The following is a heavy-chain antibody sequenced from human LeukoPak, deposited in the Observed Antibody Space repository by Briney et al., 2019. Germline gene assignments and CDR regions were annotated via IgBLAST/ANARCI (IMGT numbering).Heavy chain of an antibody. J-gene: IGHJ4*02. CDR2: ISWNSGSI. D-gene: IGHD3/OR15-3a*01. V-gene: IGHV3-9*01. CDR1: GFTFDDYA. Sequence: QTGGSLRLSCAASGFTFDDYAMHWVRQAPGKGLEWVSGISWNSGSIGYADSVKGRFTISRDNAKNSLYLQMNSLRAEDTAVYYCAREMDPAPDYWGQGTLVTVSS. CDR3: AREMDPAPDY.